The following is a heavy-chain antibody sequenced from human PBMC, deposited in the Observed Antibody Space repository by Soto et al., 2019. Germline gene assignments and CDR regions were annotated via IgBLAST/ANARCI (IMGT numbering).Heavy chain of an antibody. J-gene: IGHJ4*02. CDR3: ARFGRRLPAPVFAY. CDR2: IHSAGST. D-gene: IGHD6-25*01. CDR1: GGSISSYF. Sequence: SETLSLTCAVSGGSISSYFWSWIRQPPGKGLEWIGYIHSAGSTDYNPSLKSRVTISVDTSMNQFSLKLNSVTAADTAVYYCARFGRRLPAPVFAYWGQGFLVTVSS. V-gene: IGHV4-59*01.